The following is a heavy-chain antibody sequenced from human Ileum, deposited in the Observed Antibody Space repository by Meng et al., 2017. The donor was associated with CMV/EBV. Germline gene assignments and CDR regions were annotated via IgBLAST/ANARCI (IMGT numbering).Heavy chain of an antibody. D-gene: IGHD6-6*01. CDR2: INPSGGTT. J-gene: IGHJ6*02. CDR3: ARAVEKSSRARGYGMDV. CDR1: GYTLTTYY. Sequence: ASVKVSCKASGYTLTTYYVHWVRQAPGQGLEWMGIINPSGGTTTYAQKFQGRVIMTRDTSTSTPYMELSSLRSEDTAAYYCARAVEKSSRARGYGMDVWGQGTTVTVSS. V-gene: IGHV1-46*01.